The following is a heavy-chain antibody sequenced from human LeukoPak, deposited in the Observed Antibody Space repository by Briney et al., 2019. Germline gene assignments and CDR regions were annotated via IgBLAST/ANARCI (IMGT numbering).Heavy chain of an antibody. CDR2: MNPNSGNT. Sequence: ASVKVSCKASGYTFTSYDINWVRHATGQGLEWMGWMNPNSGNTGYAQKFQGRVTMTRNTSISTAYMELSSLRSEDTAVYYCARGAMYYDFWSGYYRYYGMDVWDQGTTVTVSS. CDR3: ARGAMYYDFWSGYYRYYGMDV. CDR1: GYTFTSYD. J-gene: IGHJ6*02. D-gene: IGHD3-3*01. V-gene: IGHV1-8*01.